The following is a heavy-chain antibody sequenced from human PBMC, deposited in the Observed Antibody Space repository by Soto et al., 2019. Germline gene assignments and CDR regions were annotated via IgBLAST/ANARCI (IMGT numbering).Heavy chain of an antibody. J-gene: IGHJ4*02. CDR2: IYYSGSA. D-gene: IGHD3-10*01. CDR1: GDSVSSGGAY. CDR3: ERLKSRYYKTISSAFDY. Sequence: QVQLQESGPGLVKPSQTLSLTCTVSGDSVSSGGAYWSWIRQHPGKGLEWIGYIYYSGSANYTPSRKSRLTISLDTSQNQVSLRLSSVTAADTAVYECERLKSRYYKTISSAFDYWGRGTLVPVSS. V-gene: IGHV4-31*03.